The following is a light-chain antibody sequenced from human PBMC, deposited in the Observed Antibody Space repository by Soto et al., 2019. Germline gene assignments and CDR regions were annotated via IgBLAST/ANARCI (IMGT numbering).Light chain of an antibody. CDR3: QKYNNAPRT. CDR2: DAS. V-gene: IGKV1-27*01. J-gene: IGKJ1*01. Sequence: DIQMTQSPSSLSASVGDRVTMTCRASQGINNYLAWYQQKPGKVPKLLIYDASTLQSGVPSRFSGSGSGTDFTLTISGLQPEDVATYYCQKYNNAPRTFGQGTKVEIK. CDR1: QGINNY.